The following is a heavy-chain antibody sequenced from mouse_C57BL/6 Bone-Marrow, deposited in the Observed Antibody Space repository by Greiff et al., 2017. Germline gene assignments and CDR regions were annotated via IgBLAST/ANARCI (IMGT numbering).Heavy chain of an antibody. J-gene: IGHJ4*01. CDR3: AREYYAMDY. Sequence: EVNVVESEGGLVQPGSSMKLSCTASGFTFSDYYMAWVRQVPEKGLEWVANINYDGSSTYYLDSLKSRFIISRDNAKNILYLQMSSLKSEDTATYYCAREYYAMDYWGQGTSVTGSS. CDR1: GFTFSDYY. CDR2: INYDGSST. V-gene: IGHV5-16*01.